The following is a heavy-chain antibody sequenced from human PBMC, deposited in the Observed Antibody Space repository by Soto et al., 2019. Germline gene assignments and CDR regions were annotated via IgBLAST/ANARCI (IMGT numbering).Heavy chain of an antibody. J-gene: IGHJ6*03. D-gene: IGHD3-3*01. CDR2: INAGNGNT. V-gene: IGHV1-3*01. Sequence: QVQLVQSGAEVKKPGASVKVSCKASGYTFTSYAMHWVRQAPGQRLEWMGWINAGNGNTKYSQKFQGRVTITRDTSASTAYMELSSLRSEDTAVYYCARNRENLLEPSPSYYYYYMDVWGKGTTVTVSS. CDR1: GYTFTSYA. CDR3: ARNRENLLEPSPSYYYYYMDV.